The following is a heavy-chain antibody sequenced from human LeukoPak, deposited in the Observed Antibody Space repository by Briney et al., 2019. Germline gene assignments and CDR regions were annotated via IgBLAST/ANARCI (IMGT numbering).Heavy chain of an antibody. D-gene: IGHD3-3*01. J-gene: IGHJ3*02. V-gene: IGHV3-48*01. CDR3: ARVITIFGVVTNDAFDI. CDR1: GFTFSSYS. Sequence: PGGSLRLSCAASGFTFSSYSMNWVRQAPGKGLEWVSYISSSSSTIYYADSVKGRFTISRDNAKNSLYLQMNSLRAEDTAVYYCARVITIFGVVTNDAFDIWGQGTMVTVSS. CDR2: ISSSSSTI.